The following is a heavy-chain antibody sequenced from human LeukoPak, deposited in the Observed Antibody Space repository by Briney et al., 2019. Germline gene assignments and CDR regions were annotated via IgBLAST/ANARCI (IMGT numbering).Heavy chain of an antibody. D-gene: IGHD3-10*01. CDR2: INPNSGGT. Sequence: ASVKVSCKASGYTFTGYYMHWVRQAPGQGLEWMGWINPNSGGTNYAQKFQGRVTMTSDTSISTAYMELSRLRSDDTAVYYCARSTYYYGSGSPYYFDYWGQGTLVTVSS. V-gene: IGHV1-2*02. J-gene: IGHJ4*02. CDR1: GYTFTGYY. CDR3: ARSTYYYGSGSPYYFDY.